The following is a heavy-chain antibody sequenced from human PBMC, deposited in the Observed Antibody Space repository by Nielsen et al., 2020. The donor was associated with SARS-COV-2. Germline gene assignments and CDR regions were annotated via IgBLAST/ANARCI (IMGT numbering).Heavy chain of an antibody. J-gene: IGHJ4*02. CDR3: AKEGDTYGVRNFDY. Sequence: GGSLRLSCAASGFLVSTKYMNWVRQAPGKGLEWVSVFYSGGTTLYADSVKGRFIISRDNSRSTLYLQMNSLRVEDTAMYYCAKEGDTYGVRNFDYWGQGIMVTVSS. V-gene: IGHV3-53*01. D-gene: IGHD5-18*01. CDR2: FYSGGTT. CDR1: GFLVSTKY.